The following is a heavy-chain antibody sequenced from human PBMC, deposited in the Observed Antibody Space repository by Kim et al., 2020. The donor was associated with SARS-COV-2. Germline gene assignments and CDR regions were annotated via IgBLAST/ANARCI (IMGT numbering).Heavy chain of an antibody. CDR3: TRSLEY. Sequence: GGSLRLSCAASGFIFSNSWMTWVRQAPGKGLEWVATISADGSQKYHVDSVKGRFTTSRDNAAHSLYMQMNSLRVEDTAIYYCTRSLEYRGQGTMVTVSS. V-gene: IGHV3-7*01. CDR2: ISADGSQK. J-gene: IGHJ4*02. CDR1: GFIFSNSW.